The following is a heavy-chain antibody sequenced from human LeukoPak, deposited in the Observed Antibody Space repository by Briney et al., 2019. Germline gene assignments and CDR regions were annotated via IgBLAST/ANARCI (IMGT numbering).Heavy chain of an antibody. V-gene: IGHV3-21*01. Sequence: PGGSLRLSCEASGFTFSSYSMNWVRQAPGKGLEWVSSISSSSSYIYYADSVKGRFTISRDNAKNSLYLQMNSLRAEDTAVYYCAREYYDSSGYYFGGGHYYYYYMDVWGKGTTVTISS. CDR2: ISSSSSYI. D-gene: IGHD3-22*01. CDR3: AREYYDSSGYYFGGGHYYYYYMDV. CDR1: GFTFSSYS. J-gene: IGHJ6*03.